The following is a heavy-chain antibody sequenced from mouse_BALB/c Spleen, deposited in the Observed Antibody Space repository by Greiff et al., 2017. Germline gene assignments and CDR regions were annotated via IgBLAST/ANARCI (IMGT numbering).Heavy chain of an antibody. V-gene: IGHV5-6-4*01. D-gene: IGHD1-1*01. CDR1: GFTFSSYT. J-gene: IGHJ2*01. CDR3: TRDGGYYGYFDY. Sequence: EVQRVESGGGLVKPGGSLKLSCAASGFTFSSYTMSWVRQTPEKRLEWVATISSGGSYTDYPDSVKGRFTISRDNAKNTLYLQMSSLKSEDTAMYYCTRDGGYYGYFDYWGQGTTLTVSS. CDR2: ISSGGSYT.